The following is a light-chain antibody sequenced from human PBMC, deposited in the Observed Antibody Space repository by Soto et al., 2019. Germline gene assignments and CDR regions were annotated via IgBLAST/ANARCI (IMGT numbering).Light chain of an antibody. CDR2: EVT. CDR1: SSDVGSYNL. Sequence: QSALTQPASVSGSPGQSITISCTGTSSDVGSYNLVSWYQQHPGKAPKLMIYEVTKRPSGVPDRFSGSKSGNTASLTVSGLQAEDEADYYCSSHAGINNVVFGGGTKLTVL. V-gene: IGLV2-14*02. CDR3: SSHAGINNVV. J-gene: IGLJ3*02.